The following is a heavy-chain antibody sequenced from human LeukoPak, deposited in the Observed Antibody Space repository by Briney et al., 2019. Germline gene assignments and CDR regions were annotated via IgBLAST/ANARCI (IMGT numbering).Heavy chain of an antibody. D-gene: IGHD6-19*01. CDR1: GYTFTSHD. V-gene: IGHV1-8*01. CDR3: TRALSGCVLCFDY. J-gene: IGHJ4*02. Sequence: ASVKVSCKASGYTFTSHDINWVRQATGQGLEWLGWMNPSSGNTGYAQKFQGRVTMTRDTSISTAYMELTSLTSEDTAVYYCTRALSGCVLCFDYWGQGTLVTVSS. CDR2: MNPSSGNT.